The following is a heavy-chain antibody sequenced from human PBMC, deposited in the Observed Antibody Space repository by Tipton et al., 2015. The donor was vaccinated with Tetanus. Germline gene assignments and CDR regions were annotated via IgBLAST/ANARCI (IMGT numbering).Heavy chain of an antibody. J-gene: IGHJ4*02. CDR3: ARHSRGSIFY. CDR2: ILYSGST. V-gene: IGHV4-39*01. D-gene: IGHD2/OR15-2a*01. CDR1: GFAISNYY. Sequence: TLSLTCSVSGFAISNYYWGWIRQSPGKGLEWIGSILYSGSTYYTPSLKSRVTVSVDTSTNQFSLNLNSVTAADTGVYYCARHSRGSIFYWGRGTLVTVSS.